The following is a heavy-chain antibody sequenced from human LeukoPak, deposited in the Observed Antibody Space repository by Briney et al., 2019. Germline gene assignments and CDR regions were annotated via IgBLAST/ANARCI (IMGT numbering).Heavy chain of an antibody. Sequence: PGRSLRLSCAASGFTFSSYGMHWVRQAPGKGLEWVAVISHDGSNKYYADSVKGRFTISRDNSKNTLYLQMNSLRAEDTAVYYCAKEISPYGDFDYWGQGTLVTVSS. V-gene: IGHV3-30*18. CDR1: GFTFSSYG. D-gene: IGHD4-17*01. CDR2: ISHDGSNK. CDR3: AKEISPYGDFDY. J-gene: IGHJ4*02.